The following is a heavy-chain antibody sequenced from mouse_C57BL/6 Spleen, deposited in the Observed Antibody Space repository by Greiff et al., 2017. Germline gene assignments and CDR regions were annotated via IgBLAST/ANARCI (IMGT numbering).Heavy chain of an antibody. Sequence: VKLQESGADLAKPGASVKLSCKASGYTFTSYWMPWVQQRPGQGLEWIGYINPSSGYTKYNQKFKDKATFTADKSSSTAYMQLSSLTYEDAAVYYCARSITTVVEYFDVWGTGTTVTVSS. V-gene: IGHV1-7*01. J-gene: IGHJ1*03. D-gene: IGHD1-1*01. CDR1: GYTFTSYW. CDR2: INPSSGYT. CDR3: ARSITTVVEYFDV.